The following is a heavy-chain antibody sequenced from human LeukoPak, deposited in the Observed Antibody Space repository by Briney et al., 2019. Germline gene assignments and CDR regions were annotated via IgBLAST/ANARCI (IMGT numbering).Heavy chain of an antibody. CDR2: ITGGTSSI. Sequence: PGGSLRLSCAASGFTFSSYSMNWVRQAPGKGLEWVSYITGGTSSIFYADSVKGRFAISRDNSKNTLYLQMNSLRAEDTAVYYCAKILGYSSHAFDIWGQGTMVTVSS. J-gene: IGHJ3*02. CDR3: AKILGYSSHAFDI. D-gene: IGHD5-18*01. V-gene: IGHV3-48*01. CDR1: GFTFSSYS.